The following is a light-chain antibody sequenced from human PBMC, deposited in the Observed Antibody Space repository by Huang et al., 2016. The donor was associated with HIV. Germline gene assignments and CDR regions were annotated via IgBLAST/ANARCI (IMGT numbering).Light chain of an antibody. J-gene: IGKJ5*01. V-gene: IGKV3-15*01. CDR1: ESVRSN. CDR2: DAS. CDR3: QQYNDWPPIT. Sequence: EIVMTQSPDTLSVFPGERVTLSCRASESVRSNLAWYQQKSGQAHRLLIYDASTRATGIPPRFSGSGSGTEFTLTINSLLSEDFAVYYCQQYNDWPPITFGQGTRLDMK.